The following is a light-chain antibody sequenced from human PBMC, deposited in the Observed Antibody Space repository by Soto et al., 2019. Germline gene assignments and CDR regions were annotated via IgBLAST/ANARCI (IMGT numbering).Light chain of an antibody. CDR2: AAS. CDR1: QSIGGF. V-gene: IGKV1-39*01. J-gene: IGKJ5*01. CDR3: QQSYSTPIT. Sequence: EIQITQSHSSLSVSVGDIVTITCRASQSIGGFLNWYQQKLGKAPKLLIYAASSLQSGVPSRFSGRGSGTDFTLTISSLQPEDYATYYCQQSYSTPITFGQGTRLAI.